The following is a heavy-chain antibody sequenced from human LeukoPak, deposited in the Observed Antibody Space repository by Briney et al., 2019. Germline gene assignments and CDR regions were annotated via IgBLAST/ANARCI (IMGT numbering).Heavy chain of an antibody. CDR3: ARGRKARLDSSSGWKYYYYGMDV. CDR2: INHSGST. D-gene: IGHD6-13*01. V-gene: IGHV4-34*01. Sequence: PSETLSLTCAVYGGSFSGYYWSWIRQPPGKGLEWIGEINHSGSTNYNPSLKSRVTISVDTSKNQFSLKLSSVTAADTAVYYCARGRKARLDSSSGWKYYYYGMDVWGQGTTVTVSS. CDR1: GGSFSGYY. J-gene: IGHJ6*02.